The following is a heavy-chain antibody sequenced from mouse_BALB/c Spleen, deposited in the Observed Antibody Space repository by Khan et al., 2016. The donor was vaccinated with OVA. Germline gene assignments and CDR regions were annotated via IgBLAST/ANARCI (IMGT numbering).Heavy chain of an antibody. D-gene: IGHD2-1*01. CDR3: TRDGNYAHWYVDV. V-gene: IGHV5-6-4*01. Sequence: EVELVESGGGLVNPGGSLKLSCAASGFSFSSYTMSWVRQTPEKRLEWVATISSGSTYTYYPDSVKGRFTISRDNAKNTLYLQMSSLKSEDTAIYYCTRDGNYAHWYVDVWGAGTTVTVSS. J-gene: IGHJ1*01. CDR2: ISSGSTYT. CDR1: GFSFSSYT.